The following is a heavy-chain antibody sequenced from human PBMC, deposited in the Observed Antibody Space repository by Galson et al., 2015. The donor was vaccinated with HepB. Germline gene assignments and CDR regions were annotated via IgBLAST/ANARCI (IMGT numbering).Heavy chain of an antibody. CDR2: IMYDGSNK. CDR3: AKDDSTGYYYFDH. D-gene: IGHD6-19*01. J-gene: IGHJ4*02. V-gene: IGHV3-30*02. Sequence: SLRLSCAASGFNFNNYGMHWVRQASGKGLEWVAFIMYDGSNKKYADSVKGRFTISRDNSKNTLYLQMDSLRGDDTAVFYCAKDDSTGYYYFDHWGQGTLVTVTS. CDR1: GFNFNNYG.